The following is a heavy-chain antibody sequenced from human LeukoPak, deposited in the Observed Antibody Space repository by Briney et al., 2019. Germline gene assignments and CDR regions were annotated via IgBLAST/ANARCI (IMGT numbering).Heavy chain of an antibody. D-gene: IGHD4-23*01. V-gene: IGHV4-59*08. CDR1: GGSISNYY. CDR3: ARHGRWVGPAGY. CDR2: IYHSGST. J-gene: IGHJ4*02. Sequence: SETLSLTCTVSGGSISNYYWSWIRQPPGKGLEWIGYIYHSGSTNYNPSLKSRVTISVDTSKNQFSLKLSSVTAADTAVYYCARHGRWVGPAGYWGQGTLVTVSS.